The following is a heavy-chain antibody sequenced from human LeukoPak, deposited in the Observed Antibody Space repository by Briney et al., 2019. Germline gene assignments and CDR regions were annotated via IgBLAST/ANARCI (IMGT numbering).Heavy chain of an antibody. D-gene: IGHD3-10*01. CDR2: ISSSSSTI. Sequence: GGSLRLSCAASGFGFSSYSMNWVRQAPGKGLEWISYISSSSSTIYYADSVKGRFTISRDNSKNTLYLQMNSLRAGDTAVYYCGRAFRTPSWFIGYWGQGALVTVSS. V-gene: IGHV3-48*01. J-gene: IGHJ4*02. CDR1: GFGFSSYS. CDR3: GRAFRTPSWFIGY.